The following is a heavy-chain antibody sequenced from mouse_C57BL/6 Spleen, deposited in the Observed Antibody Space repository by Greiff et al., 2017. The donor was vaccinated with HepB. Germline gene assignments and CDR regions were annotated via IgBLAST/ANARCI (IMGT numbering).Heavy chain of an antibody. CDR1: GYTFTSYW. D-gene: IGHD2-5*01. V-gene: IGHV1-69*01. CDR2: IDPSDSYT. CDR3: ARNYYYSNYVDYFDY. Sequence: VQLQQPGAELVMPGASVKLSCKASGYTFTSYWMHWVKQRPGQGLEWIGEIDPSDSYTNYNQKFKGKSTLTVDKSSSTAYMQLSSLTSEDSAVYYCARNYYYSNYVDYFDYWGQGTTLTVSS. J-gene: IGHJ2*01.